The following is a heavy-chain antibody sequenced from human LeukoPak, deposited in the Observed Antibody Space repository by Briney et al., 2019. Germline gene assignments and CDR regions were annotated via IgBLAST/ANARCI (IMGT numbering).Heavy chain of an antibody. Sequence: GRSLKLSCAASGFAFSDSPIHWVRQASGKGLEWVGRVRDKGHSYATGYAASVKGRFIISRDDSKNTAYLQMNSLKTEDTAMYYCARQPQGTGTVDYWGQGTLVTVSS. V-gene: IGHV3-73*01. CDR3: ARQPQGTGTVDY. J-gene: IGHJ4*02. CDR2: VRDKGHSYAT. D-gene: IGHD3/OR15-3a*01. CDR1: GFAFSDSP.